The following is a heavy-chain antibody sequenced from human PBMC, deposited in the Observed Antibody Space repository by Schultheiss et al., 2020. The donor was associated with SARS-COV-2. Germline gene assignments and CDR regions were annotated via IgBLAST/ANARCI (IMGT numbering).Heavy chain of an antibody. D-gene: IGHD1-26*01. CDR1: GFTFSSYA. CDR3: ARQYSGSLDP. CDR2: ISSDSVTR. V-gene: IGHV3-48*02. J-gene: IGHJ5*02. Sequence: GESLKISCAASGFTFSSYAMHWVRQAPGKGLEWVSYISSDSVTRYAESVKGRFTISRDNAKNSLSLQMNSLRDEDTAVYYCARQYSGSLDPWGQGTLVTVSS.